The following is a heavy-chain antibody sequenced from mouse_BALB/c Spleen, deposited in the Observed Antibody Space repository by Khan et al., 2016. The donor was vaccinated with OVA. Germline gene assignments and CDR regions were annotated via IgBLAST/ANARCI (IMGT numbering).Heavy chain of an antibody. CDR1: GFNIKDTY. J-gene: IGHJ2*01. CDR2: IDPANGNT. CDR3: STDYYGSSRYFDY. Sequence: EVQLQESGAELVKPGASVKLSCTLSGFNIKDTYMHWVKQRPEQGLEWIGRIDPANGNTKYDPKFQGTATITADTSSNTAYLQLSSLTSEDTAVYYVSTDYYGSSRYFDYWGQGTTLTVSS. D-gene: IGHD1-1*01. V-gene: IGHV14-3*02.